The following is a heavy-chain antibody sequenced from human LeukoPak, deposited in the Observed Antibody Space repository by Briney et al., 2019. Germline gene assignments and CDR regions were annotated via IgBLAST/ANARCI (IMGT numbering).Heavy chain of an antibody. V-gene: IGHV1-18*01. Sequence: ASVKVSCTASGYTFTSYDINWVRQAPGQGLEWMGWISGRTSYAPHLQGRVSMTTDTSTSTAYMELRSLRSDDTAVYYCARGAGSGKDYYYYMDVWGKGTTVTISS. CDR1: GYTFTSYD. J-gene: IGHJ6*03. D-gene: IGHD3-10*01. CDR3: ARGAGSGKDYYYYMDV. CDR2: ISGRT.